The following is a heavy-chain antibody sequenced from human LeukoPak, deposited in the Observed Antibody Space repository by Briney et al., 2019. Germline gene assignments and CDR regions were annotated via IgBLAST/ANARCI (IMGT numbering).Heavy chain of an antibody. J-gene: IGHJ6*02. D-gene: IGHD2-15*01. V-gene: IGHV3-7*01. CDR2: IKQDGSEK. CDR1: GYSISSGYY. CDR3: ARVGGGSWHDGMDV. Sequence: ETLSLTCTVSGYSISSGYYWGWIRQPPGKGLEWVANIKQDGSEKYYVDSVKGRFTISRDNAKNSLYLQMNSLRAEDTAVYYCARVGGGSWHDGMDVWGQGTTVTVSS.